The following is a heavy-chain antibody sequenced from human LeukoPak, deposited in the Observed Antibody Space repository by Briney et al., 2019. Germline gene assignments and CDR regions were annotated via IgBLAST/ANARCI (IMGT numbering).Heavy chain of an antibody. D-gene: IGHD3-16*01. J-gene: IGHJ6*03. CDR1: GGSFSGYY. Sequence: SETLSLTCAVYGGSFSGYYWSWLRQPPGKGLEWIGEINHSGSTNYNPSLMSRVTISVDTSKNQFSLKLSSVTAADTAVYYCARGLRPNYYYYYMDVWGKGTTVTLSS. V-gene: IGHV4-34*01. CDR3: ARGLRPNYYYYYMDV. CDR2: INHSGST.